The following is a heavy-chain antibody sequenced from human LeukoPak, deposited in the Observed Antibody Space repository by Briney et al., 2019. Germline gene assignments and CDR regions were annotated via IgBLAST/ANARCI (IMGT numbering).Heavy chain of an antibody. CDR2: ISSSGVTI. CDR1: GFTFSNYE. V-gene: IGHV3-48*03. CDR3: ARVGVFYYFDY. Sequence: GGSLRLSCAASGFTFSNYEMNWVRQAPGKGLEWVSYISSSGVTIYYADSVRGRFTISRDNAKNSLYLQMNSLRAEDTAVYYCARVGVFYYFDYWGQGTLLTVSS. D-gene: IGHD2/OR15-2a*01. J-gene: IGHJ4*02.